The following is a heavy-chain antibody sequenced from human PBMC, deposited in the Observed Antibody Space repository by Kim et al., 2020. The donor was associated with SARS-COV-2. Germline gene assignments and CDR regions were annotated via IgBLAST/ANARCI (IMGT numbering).Heavy chain of an antibody. CDR1: GFTFTTYW. V-gene: IGHV3-7*03. CDR3: VRVGNVFLH. D-gene: IGHD1-1*01. Sequence: GGSLRLSCAASGFTFTTYWMSWVRQAPGKGLEWVANINHDGSEKNYVDSVKGRFTISRDNAKNSLYLQMNSLRAEDTAVYYCVRVGNVFLHWGEGTLV. CDR2: INHDGSEK. J-gene: IGHJ4*02.